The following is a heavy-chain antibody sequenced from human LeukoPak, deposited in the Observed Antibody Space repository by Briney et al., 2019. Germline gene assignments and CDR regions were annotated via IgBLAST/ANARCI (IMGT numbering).Heavy chain of an antibody. CDR1: GYDFANYW. J-gene: IGHJ4*02. D-gene: IGHD1-26*01. CDR3: TRDWELGY. CDR2: IYPGDSNV. V-gene: IGHV5-51*01. Sequence: GESLKISCQTSGYDFANYWIGWVRQMPGKGLEWVGLIYPGDSNVRYSPSFQGQVTISADRSINTAYLQWSSLRTSDTAMYYCTRDWELGYWGQGTLVTVSS.